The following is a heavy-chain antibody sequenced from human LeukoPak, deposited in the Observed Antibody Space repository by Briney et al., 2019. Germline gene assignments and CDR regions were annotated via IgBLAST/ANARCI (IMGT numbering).Heavy chain of an antibody. V-gene: IGHV3-7*04. Sequence: GGSLRLSCAASGFTFSSYAMTWVRQAPGKGLEWVANIQPDGSEKYYVDSVKGRFTISRDNAKNSLYLQMNNLRADDTAVYYCARENFEYWAQGTLVTVSS. CDR3: ARENFEY. CDR2: IQPDGSEK. J-gene: IGHJ4*02. CDR1: GFTFSSYA.